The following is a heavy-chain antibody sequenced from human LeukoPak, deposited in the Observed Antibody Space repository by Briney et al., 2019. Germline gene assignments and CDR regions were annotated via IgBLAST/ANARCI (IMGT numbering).Heavy chain of an antibody. V-gene: IGHV4-34*01. Sequence: SETLSLTCAVYVESFSDHYWTWIRQPPGKGLEWIGEIHHSGSTTYRLSPKSRVTISVDRSKSQFSLKLTSVTAADTAVYYCTRSPATSWSNFDYWGQGSLVTVSS. J-gene: IGHJ4*02. CDR3: TRSPATSWSNFDY. D-gene: IGHD2-2*01. CDR2: IHHSGST. CDR1: VESFSDHY.